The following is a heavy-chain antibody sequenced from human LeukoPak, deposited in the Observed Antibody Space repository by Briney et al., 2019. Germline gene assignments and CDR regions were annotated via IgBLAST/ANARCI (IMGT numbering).Heavy chain of an antibody. D-gene: IGHD6-19*01. CDR3: AQGYSSGWYPC. CDR1: GFTITDYG. V-gene: IGHV3-23*01. J-gene: IGHJ4*02. CDR2: ISVSGDTK. Sequence: GGSLRLSCAVSGFTITDYGMSWVRQAPGKGLEWVSAISVSGDTKYYADSVKGRFIISRDNSRNTLYLQINSLRAEDTALYYCAQGYSSGWYPCWGQGTLVTVSS.